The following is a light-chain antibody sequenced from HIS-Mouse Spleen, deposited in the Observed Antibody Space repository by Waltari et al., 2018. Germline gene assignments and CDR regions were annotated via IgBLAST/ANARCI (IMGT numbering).Light chain of an antibody. J-gene: IGLJ2*01. Sequence: SYELTQPPSVSVSPGQTARSTCSGVALPKTYATGYQQKSGQAPVLVIYEDSKRPSGIPERFSGSSSGTMATLTISGAQVEDEADYYCYSTDSSGNHRVFGGGTKLTVL. CDR2: EDS. V-gene: IGLV3-10*01. CDR3: YSTDSSGNHRV. CDR1: ALPKTY.